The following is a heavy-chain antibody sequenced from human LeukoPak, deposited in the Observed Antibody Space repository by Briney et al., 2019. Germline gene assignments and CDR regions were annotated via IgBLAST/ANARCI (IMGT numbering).Heavy chain of an antibody. CDR1: GYTFTGYP. V-gene: IGHV1-2*02. CDR3: ARNGGNY. CDR2: INPNSGGT. Sequence: VKVSCKASGYTFTGYPMHWVRQAPGQGLEWMGWINPNSGGTNYAQKFQGRVTMTRDTSIRTVYMELSRLRSDDTAMYYCARNGGNYWGQGTLVTVSS. D-gene: IGHD4-23*01. J-gene: IGHJ4*02.